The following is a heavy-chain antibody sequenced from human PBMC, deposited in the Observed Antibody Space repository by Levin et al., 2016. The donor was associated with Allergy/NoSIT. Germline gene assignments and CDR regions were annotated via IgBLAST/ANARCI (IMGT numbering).Heavy chain of an antibody. CDR3: ATPGSDEKFSFHF. D-gene: IGHD3-3*01. V-gene: IGHV4-39*01. J-gene: IGHJ4*02. Sequence: SETLSLTCTVSRGSINKSAYSWAWIRQAPGKGLEWIANIYDTGNAYYNPSFQSRVTISVDTSKNQFSLTLTSVAATDTAVYYCATPGSDEKFSFHFWGQGTLVTVSS. CDR1: RGSINKSAYS. CDR2: IYDTGNA.